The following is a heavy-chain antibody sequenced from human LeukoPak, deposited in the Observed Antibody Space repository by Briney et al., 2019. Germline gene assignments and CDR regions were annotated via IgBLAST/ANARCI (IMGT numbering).Heavy chain of an antibody. D-gene: IGHD4-11*01. J-gene: IGHJ4*01. V-gene: IGHV3-33*01. CDR1: GFIYSHYG. CDR3: ARDAQRGFDYSNSLKY. Sequence: GGSLRLSCAASGFIYSHYGMHWVRQAPGKGLGWVAVIWSDGSNRFYAGSVKGRFTISRDNSQNTPFLQMNSLRAEDTAMYYCARDAQRGFDYSNSLKYWGHGTLVTVSS. CDR2: IWSDGSNR.